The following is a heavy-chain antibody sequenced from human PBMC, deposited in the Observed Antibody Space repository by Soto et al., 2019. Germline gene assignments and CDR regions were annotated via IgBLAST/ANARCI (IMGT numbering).Heavy chain of an antibody. J-gene: IGHJ4*02. D-gene: IGHD3-22*01. CDR3: ARADYYDRSGYLLPCGY. CDR2: MNPNSGNT. V-gene: IGHV1-8*01. Sequence: QVQLVQSGAEVKKPGASVKVSCKASGYTFTSYDINWVRQATGQGLEWMGWMNPNSGNTGYAQRFQGRVTMTRNTSISTAYMELSSLRSEDTAVYYCARADYYDRSGYLLPCGYWGQGTLVTVSS. CDR1: GYTFTSYD.